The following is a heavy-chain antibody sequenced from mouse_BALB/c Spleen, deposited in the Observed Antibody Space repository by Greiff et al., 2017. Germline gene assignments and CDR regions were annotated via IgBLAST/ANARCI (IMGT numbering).Heavy chain of an antibody. CDR1: GYTFTSYW. J-gene: IGHJ3*01. V-gene: IGHV1-7*01. D-gene: IGHD1-1*01. CDR2: INPSTGYT. CDR3: ARHYYYGTAWFAY. Sequence: VQLQQSGAELAKPGASVKMSCKASGYTFTSYWMHWVKQRPGQGLEWIGYINPSTGYTEYNQKFKDKATLTADKSSSTAYMQLSSLTSEDSAVYYCARHYYYGTAWFAYWGQGTLVTVSA.